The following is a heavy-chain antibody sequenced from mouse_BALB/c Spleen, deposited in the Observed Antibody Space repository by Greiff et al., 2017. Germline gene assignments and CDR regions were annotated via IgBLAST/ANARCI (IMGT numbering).Heavy chain of an antibody. D-gene: IGHD1-1*01. CDR1: GYTFSSYW. Sequence: VQLVESGAELMKPGASVKISCKATGYTFSSYWIEWVKQRPGHGLEWIGEILPGSGSTNYNEKFKGKATFTADTSSNTAYMQLSSLTSEDSAVYYGAKGTVVARYYAMDYWGQGTSVTVSA. CDR2: ILPGSGST. J-gene: IGHJ4*01. CDR3: AKGTVVARYYAMDY. V-gene: IGHV1-9*01.